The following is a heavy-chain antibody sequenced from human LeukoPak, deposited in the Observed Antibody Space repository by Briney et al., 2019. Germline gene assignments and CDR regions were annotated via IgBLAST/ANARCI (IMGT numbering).Heavy chain of an antibody. V-gene: IGHV5-51*01. D-gene: IGHD3-16*02. CDR1: GYSFTKYW. CDR2: IYPGDSDT. J-gene: IGHJ4*02. Sequence: GESLKISCKGSGYSFTKYWIGWVRQMPGKGLEWMGIIYPGDSDTRYSPSFQGQVTISADKSISTAYLQWSSLKASDTAMYYCARTAYDYVWGSYRSEVDYWGQGTLVTVSP. CDR3: ARTAYDYVWGSYRSEVDY.